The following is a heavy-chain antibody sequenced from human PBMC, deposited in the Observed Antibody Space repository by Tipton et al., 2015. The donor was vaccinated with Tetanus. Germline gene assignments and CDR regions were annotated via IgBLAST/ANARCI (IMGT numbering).Heavy chain of an antibody. Sequence: SLRLSCATSGFTFSNYWIHWVRQAPGMGLVWVSRIHSDGITASYADSVKGRFTISRDNAKNTVSLQMNSLRAEDAAVYYCTRVATTAMVTGFDVWGQGTLVTVSS. D-gene: IGHD5-18*01. CDR1: GFTFSNYW. CDR2: IHSDGITA. J-gene: IGHJ4*02. CDR3: TRVATTAMVTGFDV. V-gene: IGHV3-74*01.